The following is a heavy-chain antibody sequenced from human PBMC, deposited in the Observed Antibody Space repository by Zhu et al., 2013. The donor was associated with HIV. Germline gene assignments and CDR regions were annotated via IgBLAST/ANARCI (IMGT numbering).Heavy chain of an antibody. D-gene: IGHD3-22*01. V-gene: IGHV1-69*06. J-gene: IGHJ4*02. CDR3: ARGEGSDNTGYWVY. CDR1: GGTLNSDA. Sequence: QVQLVQSGAEVKKPGSSVKVSCKTSGGTLNSDAITWVRQAPGQGLEWMGTIVPIFGTTNHAQKFQGRVTITADKSTTAAYMELSSLRSDDTAVYYCARGEGSDNTGYWVYWGQGTLVTVSS. CDR2: IVPIFGTT.